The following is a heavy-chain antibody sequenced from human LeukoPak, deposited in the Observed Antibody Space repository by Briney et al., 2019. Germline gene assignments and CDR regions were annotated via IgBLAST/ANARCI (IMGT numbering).Heavy chain of an antibody. CDR2: IYYSGST. D-gene: IGHD6-19*01. CDR1: GDSISSYY. CDR3: AREGSGWYYFDY. Sequence: PSETLSLTCTVSGDSISSYYWSWIRQPPGKGLEWIGYIYYSGSTNYNPSLKSRVTISVDTSQNQLSLKLSSVTAADTAVYYCAREGSGWYYFDYWGQGTLVTVSS. J-gene: IGHJ4*02. V-gene: IGHV4-59*01.